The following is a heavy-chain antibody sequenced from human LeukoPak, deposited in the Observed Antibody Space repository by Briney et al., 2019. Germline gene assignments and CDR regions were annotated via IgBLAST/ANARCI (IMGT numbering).Heavy chain of an antibody. Sequence: ASVKVSCKASGGTFSSYAISWVRQAPGQGLEWMGWMNPIKGSTGYARKFRGRVTMTRDTSTSTAYMELWSLTSEDMAVYYCVRDGEGVAISVNFWFDPWGQGTLVTVSS. D-gene: IGHD3-10*01. CDR1: GGTFSSYA. CDR2: MNPIKGST. V-gene: IGHV1-8*02. J-gene: IGHJ5*02. CDR3: VRDGEGVAISVNFWFDP.